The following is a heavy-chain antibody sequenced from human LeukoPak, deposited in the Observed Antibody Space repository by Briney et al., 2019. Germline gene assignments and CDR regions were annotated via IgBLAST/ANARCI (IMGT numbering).Heavy chain of an antibody. Sequence: SETLSLTCTVSGGSISSGDYYWSWIRQPPGKGLEWIGYIYYSGSTYYNPSLKSRVTISVDTSKNQFSLKLSSVTAADTAVYYCARELWSGSYNWFDPWGQGTLVTVSS. CDR2: IYYSGST. V-gene: IGHV4-30-4*02. D-gene: IGHD1-26*01. CDR3: ARELWSGSYNWFDP. J-gene: IGHJ5*02. CDR1: GGSISSGDYY.